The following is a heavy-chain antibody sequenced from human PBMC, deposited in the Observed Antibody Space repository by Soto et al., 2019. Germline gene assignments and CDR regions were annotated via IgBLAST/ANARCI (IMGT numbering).Heavy chain of an antibody. J-gene: IGHJ4*02. Sequence: PSGTLALTCTVSGGSVSSGSYYGIWIRQPPGKGLEWVGHVHYIGSTNYSPSLNRRATISLDTSKSQLSLKLRSVPAADTAMYPCARGVAYYATSGYFSFDSSGQGIPVTVSS. CDR3: ARGVAYYATSGYFSFDS. D-gene: IGHD3-16*01. V-gene: IGHV4-61*01. CDR2: VHYIGST. CDR1: GGSVSSGSYY.